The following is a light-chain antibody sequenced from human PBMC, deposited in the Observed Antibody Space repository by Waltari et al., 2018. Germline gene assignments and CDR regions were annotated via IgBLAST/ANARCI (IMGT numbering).Light chain of an antibody. CDR3: QQGLNWPTALT. CDR2: DAS. J-gene: IGKJ4*01. Sequence: VLTQSPVTLSLSPGERATLSCRASANINTYLAWYQHKPGQDPRLLIYDASNRARGVPARISGSGSGTGFTLTISSLEPEDSAVYYCQQGLNWPTALTFGGGTKVEIK. V-gene: IGKV3-11*01. CDR1: ANINTY.